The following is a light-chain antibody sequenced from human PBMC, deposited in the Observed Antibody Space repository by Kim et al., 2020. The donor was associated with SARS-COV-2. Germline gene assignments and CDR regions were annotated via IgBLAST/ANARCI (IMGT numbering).Light chain of an antibody. V-gene: IGLV7-46*01. Sequence: PGGTGTCTSGASPGAVTRSQYPYWFQQKPGQAPRTMISDTSNQPSWTPSRFSGSLLGGKAALTLSGAQPEDEAEYYCLLSYSGARVFGGGTKLTVL. J-gene: IGLJ3*02. CDR2: DTS. CDR1: PGAVTRSQY. CDR3: LLSYSGARV.